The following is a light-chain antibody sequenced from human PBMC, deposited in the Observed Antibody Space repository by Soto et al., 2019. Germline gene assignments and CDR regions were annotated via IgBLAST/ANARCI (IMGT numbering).Light chain of an antibody. CDR1: SGHSTSI. J-gene: IGLJ2*01. CDR3: ETWDINTHVV. V-gene: IGLV4-60*02. Sequence: QLVLTQSSSSSASLGSSVKLTCTLSSGHSTSIIAWHQQQPGKAPRYLMKLEGSGSYNKGSGVPDRFSGSSSGADRYLTISNLQFEDEADYYCETWDINTHVVFGGGTKVTVL. CDR2: LEGSGSY.